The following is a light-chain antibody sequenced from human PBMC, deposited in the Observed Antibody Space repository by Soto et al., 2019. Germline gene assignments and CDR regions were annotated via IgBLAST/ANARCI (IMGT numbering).Light chain of an antibody. Sequence: EIVMTQSPATLFLSTGQRATLSCRASQSVGTNLAWYQQQPGQAPRLLIYGASTRATGIPARFSGSGSGTDFTLTISSLYSEDFAVYYCQQYLQWLRTFGQGTKVEIK. CDR1: QSVGTN. CDR3: QQYLQWLRT. V-gene: IGKV3-15*01. J-gene: IGKJ1*01. CDR2: GAS.